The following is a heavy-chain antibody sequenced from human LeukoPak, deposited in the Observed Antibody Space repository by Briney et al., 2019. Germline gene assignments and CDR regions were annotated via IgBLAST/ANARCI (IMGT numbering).Heavy chain of an antibody. CDR2: ISSSSSYI. V-gene: IGHV3-21*01. J-gene: IGHJ6*03. CDR3: ARVSVGYYYYYYMDV. D-gene: IGHD4-23*01. CDR1: GFTFDDYG. Sequence: PGGSLRLSCAASGFTFDDYGMSWVRQAPGKGLEWVSSISSSSSYIYYADSVKGRFTISRDNAKNSLYLQMNSLRAEDTAVYYCARVSVGYYYYYYMDVWGKGTTVTISS.